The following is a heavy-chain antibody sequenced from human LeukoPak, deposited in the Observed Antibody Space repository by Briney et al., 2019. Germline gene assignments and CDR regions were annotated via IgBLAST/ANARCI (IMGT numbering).Heavy chain of an antibody. CDR2: IIPIFGTA. CDR3: AADSGYSYGLFDY. D-gene: IGHD5-18*01. CDR1: GCTFSSYA. V-gene: IGHV1-69*06. J-gene: IGHJ4*02. Sequence: SVKVSCKASGCTFSSYAISWVRQAPGQGLEWMGGIIPIFGTANYAQKFQGRVTITADKSTSTAYMELSSLRSEDTAVYYCAADSGYSYGLFDYWGQGTLVTVSS.